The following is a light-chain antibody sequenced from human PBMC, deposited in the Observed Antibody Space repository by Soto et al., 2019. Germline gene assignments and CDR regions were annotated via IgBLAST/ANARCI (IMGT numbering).Light chain of an antibody. J-gene: IGKJ5*01. CDR1: QSVSSSY. CDR2: DTS. CDR3: HQRNK. Sequence: EIVLTQSPGTLSLSPGERATLSCRASQSVSSSYLAWYQRKPGQAPRLLIYDTSNRVTGIPARFSGSRSGTDFTLTISSLEPEDFAVYFCHQRNKFGQGTRLEIK. V-gene: IGKV3D-20*02.